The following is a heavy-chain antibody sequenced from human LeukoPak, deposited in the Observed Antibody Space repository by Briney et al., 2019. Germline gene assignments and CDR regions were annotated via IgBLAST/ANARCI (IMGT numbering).Heavy chain of an antibody. CDR1: GFPFSTYW. D-gene: IGHD2-2*01. V-gene: IGHV3-7*01. CDR3: ARLADSISCFGFDI. CDR2: IKQDESEK. Sequence: PGGSLRLSCEASGFPFSTYWMSWVRQAPGKGLEWGANIKQDESEKYYVDSVKGRFTISRDNAKNSLYLQMNSLRAEDTAVYYCARLADSISCFGFDIWGQGTTVTVSS. J-gene: IGHJ3*02.